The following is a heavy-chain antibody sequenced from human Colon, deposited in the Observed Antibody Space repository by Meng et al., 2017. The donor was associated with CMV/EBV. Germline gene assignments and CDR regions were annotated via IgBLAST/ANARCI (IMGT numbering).Heavy chain of an antibody. CDR3: ARVRGYSYGPYWYFDL. Sequence: GGTSSSRNWGSWVRQSPGKRLEWIGEIVHTGSINYNPSLESRVTISIDKSKNQFSLKLPSVTAADTAVYYCARVRGYSYGPYWYFDLWGRGTLVTVSS. D-gene: IGHD5-18*01. CDR1: GGTSSSRNW. CDR2: IVHTGSI. V-gene: IGHV4-4*02. J-gene: IGHJ2*01.